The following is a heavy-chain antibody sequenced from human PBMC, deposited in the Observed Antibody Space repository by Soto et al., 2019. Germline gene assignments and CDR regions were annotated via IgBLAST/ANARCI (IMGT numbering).Heavy chain of an antibody. D-gene: IGHD6-13*01. CDR3: AHRLPGPSGYDV. Sequence: SGPTLVNPTQTLTLTCTFSGFSLTSGVVGVGWIRQPPGAALEWLALIYWNDEQYYNPSLRNRLTITRDTSKNQVVLTMTNTDPVDTATYYCAHRLPGPSGYDVWGQGTTVTVSS. J-gene: IGHJ6*02. CDR2: IYWNDEQ. CDR1: GFSLTSGVVG. V-gene: IGHV2-5*01.